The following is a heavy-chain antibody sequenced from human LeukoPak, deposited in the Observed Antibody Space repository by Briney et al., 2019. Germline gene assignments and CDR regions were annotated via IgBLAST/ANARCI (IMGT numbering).Heavy chain of an antibody. CDR2: IRYDGSNK. CDR1: GFTFSSYG. Sequence: PGGSLRLSCAASGFTFSSYGMHWVRQAPGKGLEWVAFIRYDGSNKYCADSVKGRFTISRDNSKNTLYLQMNSLRAEDTAVYYCAKDLAAALDYWGQGTLVTVSS. V-gene: IGHV3-30*02. J-gene: IGHJ4*02. CDR3: AKDLAAALDY. D-gene: IGHD6-13*01.